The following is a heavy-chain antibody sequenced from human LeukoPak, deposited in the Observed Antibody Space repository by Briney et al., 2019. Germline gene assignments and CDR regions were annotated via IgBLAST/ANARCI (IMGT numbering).Heavy chain of an antibody. CDR3: AKVIAAAGLEDAFDI. J-gene: IGHJ3*02. V-gene: IGHV3-23*01. CDR2: ISGSGGST. Sequence: PGGSLRLSCAASGFTFSSYAMSWVRQAPGKGLEWVSAISGSGGSTYYADSVKGRFTISRDNSKNTLYLQMNSLRAEDTAVHYCAKVIAAAGLEDAFDIWGQGTMVTVSS. D-gene: IGHD6-13*01. CDR1: GFTFSSYA.